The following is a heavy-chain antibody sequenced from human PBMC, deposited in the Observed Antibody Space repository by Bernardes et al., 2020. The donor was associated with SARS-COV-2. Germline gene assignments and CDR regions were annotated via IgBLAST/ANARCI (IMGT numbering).Heavy chain of an antibody. J-gene: IGHJ4*02. D-gene: IGHD1-26*01. V-gene: IGHV3-23*01. Sequence: VETLFLSCADSSFTFSSSALRWVSQDPGPGLAWVSVLCISGSRTYYADSVNGRFTIFRDNSKNTLNLQMNSLRAEDTAVYYCAKVYRYSGSYSFDYWGQGTPVTVSS. CDR2: LCISGSRT. CDR3: AKVYRYSGSYSFDY. CDR1: SFTFSSSA.